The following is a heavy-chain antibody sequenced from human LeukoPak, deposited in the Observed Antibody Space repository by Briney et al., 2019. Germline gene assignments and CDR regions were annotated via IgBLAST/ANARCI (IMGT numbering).Heavy chain of an antibody. V-gene: IGHV3-64*01. D-gene: IGHD6-6*01. CDR1: GFTFSSCA. CDR2: ISSNGGST. J-gene: IGHJ4*02. CDR3: ARGSIAALDY. Sequence: GGSLRLSCAASGFTFSSCAMHWVRQAPGKGLEYVSAISSNGGSTYYANSVKGRFTISRDNSKNTLYLQMGSLRAEDMAVYYCARGSIAALDYWGQGTLVTVSS.